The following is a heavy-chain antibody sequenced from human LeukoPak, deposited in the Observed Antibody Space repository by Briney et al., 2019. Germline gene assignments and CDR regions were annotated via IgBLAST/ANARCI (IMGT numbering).Heavy chain of an antibody. CDR3: VKAGGDYGDYVNDY. CDR1: GFTFSRYA. CDR2: ISSNGDTT. J-gene: IGHJ4*02. V-gene: IGHV3-64D*06. Sequence: GGSLRLSCSASGFTFSRYAMHWVRQAPRKGLEYVSGISSNGDTTYYADSVKGRFAISRDNSENTLYLQMSSPRAEDTAVYYCVKAGGDYGDYVNDYWGQGTLVTVSS. D-gene: IGHD4-17*01.